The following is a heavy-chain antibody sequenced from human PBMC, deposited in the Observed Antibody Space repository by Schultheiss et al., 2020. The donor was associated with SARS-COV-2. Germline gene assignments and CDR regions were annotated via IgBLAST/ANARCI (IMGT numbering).Heavy chain of an antibody. V-gene: IGHV3-30*04. CDR3: ARSQEGDRYYYYMDV. CDR1: GFTFSSYA. Sequence: GESLKISCAASGFTFSSYAMSWVRQAPGKGLEWVAVISYDGSNKYYADSVKGRFTISRDNSKNTLYLQMDSLRPEDTALYYCARSQEGDRYYYYMDVWGHGTAVTVS. D-gene: IGHD3-16*01. CDR2: ISYDGSNK. J-gene: IGHJ6*03.